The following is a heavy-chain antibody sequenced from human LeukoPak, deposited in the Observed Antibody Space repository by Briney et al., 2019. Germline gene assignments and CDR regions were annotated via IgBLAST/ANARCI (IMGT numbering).Heavy chain of an antibody. CDR1: GFTFSRYG. Sequence: GGSLRLSCAASGFTFSRYGMIWVRQAPGKGREWVSLINDKRDTTTYADSVKGRYTISRDNSKNTLYMQMNSMRVEDTAIYYCTNYYGSGSYSDFWGQGTLVTVSS. CDR3: TNYYGSGSYSDF. V-gene: IGHV3-23*01. D-gene: IGHD3-10*01. CDR2: INDKRDTT. J-gene: IGHJ4*02.